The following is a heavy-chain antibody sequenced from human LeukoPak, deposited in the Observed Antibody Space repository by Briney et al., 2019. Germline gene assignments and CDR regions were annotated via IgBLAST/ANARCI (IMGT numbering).Heavy chain of an antibody. Sequence: GASVKVSCKVSGYTFASYGISWVRQAPGQGLEWMGWISTYNGNTNYGQKFQGRVTLTTDTSTRTAYMELRTLRSDDTAVYYCARSAAVVAPSYLDYWGQGTLVTVSP. CDR2: ISTYNGNT. V-gene: IGHV1-18*01. D-gene: IGHD2-2*01. J-gene: IGHJ4*02. CDR3: ARSAAVVAPSYLDY. CDR1: GYTFASYG.